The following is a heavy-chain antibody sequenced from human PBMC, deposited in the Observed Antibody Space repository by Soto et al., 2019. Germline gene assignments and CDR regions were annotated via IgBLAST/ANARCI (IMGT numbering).Heavy chain of an antibody. V-gene: IGHV1-18*01. CDR2: ISSYNGVT. D-gene: IGHD5-12*01. CDR1: GYTFSNYG. CDR3: ARDRGGYGIFDY. Sequence: QFQLVQSGAEVKRPGASVKVSCKASGYTFSNYGISWVRQAPGQGLEWMGWISSYNGVTNYAQNLQGRVTLTTESSTSTAYMEVRSLRSDDTAVYYCARDRGGYGIFDYWGQGTLVTVSS. J-gene: IGHJ4*02.